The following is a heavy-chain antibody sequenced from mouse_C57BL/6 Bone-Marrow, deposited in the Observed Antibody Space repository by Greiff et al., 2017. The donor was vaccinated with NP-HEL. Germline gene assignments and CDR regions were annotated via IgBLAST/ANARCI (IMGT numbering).Heavy chain of an antibody. D-gene: IGHD2-2*01. CDR3: ASGYDEGSFDY. CDR1: GYTFTSYW. J-gene: IGHJ2*01. V-gene: IGHV1-72*01. CDR2: IDPNSGGT. Sequence: QVHVKQSGAELVKPGASVKLSCKASGYTFTSYWMHWVKQRPGRGLEWIGRIDPNSGGTKYNEKFKSKATLTADKPSSTAYMQLSSLTSEDSAVYYFASGYDEGSFDYWGQGTTLTVSS.